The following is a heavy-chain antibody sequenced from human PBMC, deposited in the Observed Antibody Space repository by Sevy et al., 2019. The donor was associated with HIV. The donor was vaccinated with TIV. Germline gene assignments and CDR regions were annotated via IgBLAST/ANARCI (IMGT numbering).Heavy chain of an antibody. V-gene: IGHV3-21*01. D-gene: IGHD1-20*01. Sequence: GGSLRLSCAASGFTFRSYSMNWVRQAPGRWLEWVSSITSSSSFIFYADSVKGRFTISRDNAKNSLFLQMNSLRAEDTAVYYCARPTSGLSEYEPLDNARFYGMDVWGQGTTVTVSS. CDR2: ITSSSSFI. CDR1: GFTFRSYS. CDR3: ARPTSGLSEYEPLDNARFYGMDV. J-gene: IGHJ6*02.